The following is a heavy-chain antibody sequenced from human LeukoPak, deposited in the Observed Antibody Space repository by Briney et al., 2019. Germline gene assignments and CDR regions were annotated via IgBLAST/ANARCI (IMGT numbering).Heavy chain of an antibody. D-gene: IGHD7-27*01. Sequence: SETLSLTCTVSGGSISSSNYYWGWIRQPPGKGLEWIGSIYYSGSTYYNPSLKSRVTISIDTSKNQFSLNLRSVTAADTAVYYCARRAWGEWYFDLWGRGTLVTVSS. CDR2: IYYSGST. J-gene: IGHJ2*01. CDR1: GGSISSSNYY. V-gene: IGHV4-39*07. CDR3: ARRAWGEWYFDL.